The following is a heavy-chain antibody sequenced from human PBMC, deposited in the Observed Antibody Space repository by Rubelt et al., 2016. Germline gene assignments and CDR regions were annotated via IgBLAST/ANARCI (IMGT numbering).Heavy chain of an antibody. CDR3: VRDRYASASGGMDV. V-gene: IGHV3-30*02. J-gene: IGHJ6*02. CDR2: VRFDGTRT. Sequence: QAPGKGLEWVAVVRFDGTRTYYADSVRGRFTMSRDNSKNTLYLEISRLRAEDTAVYYCVRDRYASASGGMDVWGQGTTVTVSS. D-gene: IGHD3-10*01.